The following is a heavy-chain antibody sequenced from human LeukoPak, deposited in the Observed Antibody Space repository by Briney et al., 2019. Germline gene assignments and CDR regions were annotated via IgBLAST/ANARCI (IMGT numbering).Heavy chain of an antibody. CDR3: ARDLSFGSLDF. J-gene: IGHJ4*02. Sequence: GGSLRLSCAASGFILSTHGMHGVRQAPGKGLEWVAGMWYDGSREDYADSVKGRFTISRDMSKNTLNLQMNSLRVEDTAMFYCARDLSFGSLDFRGQGTLVTVSS. CDR2: MWYDGSRE. V-gene: IGHV3-33*01. D-gene: IGHD1-26*01. CDR1: GFILSTHG.